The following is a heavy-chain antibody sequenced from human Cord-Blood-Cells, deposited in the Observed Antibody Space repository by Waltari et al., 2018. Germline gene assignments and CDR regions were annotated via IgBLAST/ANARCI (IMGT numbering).Heavy chain of an antibody. J-gene: IGHJ1*01. V-gene: IGHV2-5*02. CDR1: GFSLSTSGVG. CDR2: IYWDDDK. D-gene: IGHD6-6*01. CDR3: AHLPIVRTRRVYFQH. Sequence: QITLKESGPTLVKPTQTLTLTCTFSGFSLSTSGVGVGWIRQPPGKALEWLALIYWDDDKRYSPSLKSRLTITKDTSKNQVVLTMTNMDPVDTATYYYAHLPIVRTRRVYFQHWGQGTLVTVSS.